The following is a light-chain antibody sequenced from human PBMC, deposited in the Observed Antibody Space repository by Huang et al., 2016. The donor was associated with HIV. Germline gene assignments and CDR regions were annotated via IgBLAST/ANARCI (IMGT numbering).Light chain of an antibody. CDR3: QQRRNWPLT. J-gene: IGKJ4*01. Sequence: EIVLTQSPATLSLSPGERATLSCRASQSVGSYLAWYQQKPGQAPRLLIYDVSNRATGIPARFSGSWSGTDFTLSISSLEPEDFAVYYCQQRRNWPLTFGGGTKVEIK. V-gene: IGKV3-11*01. CDR2: DVS. CDR1: QSVGSY.